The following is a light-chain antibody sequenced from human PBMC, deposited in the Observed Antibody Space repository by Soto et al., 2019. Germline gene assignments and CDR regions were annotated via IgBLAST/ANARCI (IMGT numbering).Light chain of an antibody. CDR3: QQYSTSLT. Sequence: EILMTQSPATLSVSPGERVILSCRASQSVGSILAWYQQKPGQAPGLLIRGASTRATGVPARFSGSGSGTEFTLTISSLQSEDFTVYYCQQYSTSLTFGGGTTLEIK. V-gene: IGKV3-15*01. J-gene: IGKJ4*02. CDR1: QSVGSI. CDR2: GAS.